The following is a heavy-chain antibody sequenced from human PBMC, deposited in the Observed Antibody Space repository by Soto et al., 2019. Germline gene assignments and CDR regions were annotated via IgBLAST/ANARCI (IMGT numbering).Heavy chain of an antibody. Sequence: QVQLVESGGGVVQPGRSLRLSCAASGLTFSSYAIHWVRQAPGKGLEWVAVISYDGSNKYYADSMKGRFTISRDNSKNTVYLQMDSLRAEDTAVYYCARDQWLGLPDYWGQGTLVTVSS. J-gene: IGHJ4*02. D-gene: IGHD6-19*01. CDR3: ARDQWLGLPDY. CDR2: ISYDGSNK. CDR1: GLTFSSYA. V-gene: IGHV3-30-3*01.